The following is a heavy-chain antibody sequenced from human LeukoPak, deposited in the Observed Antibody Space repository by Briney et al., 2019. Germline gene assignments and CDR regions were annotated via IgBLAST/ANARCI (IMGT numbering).Heavy chain of an antibody. CDR2: INQDGSEK. D-gene: IGHD3/OR15-3a*01. CDR1: GFTFSGYW. Sequence: GGSLRLSCAASGFTFSGYWMNWVRQAPGKGLEWVASINQDGSEKYSVDSVKGRFTISRDNAKNSLYLQMNSLGAEDTAVYYCARDGVAPGLYFDYWGQGTLVTVSS. J-gene: IGHJ4*02. CDR3: ARDGVAPGLYFDY. V-gene: IGHV3-7*01.